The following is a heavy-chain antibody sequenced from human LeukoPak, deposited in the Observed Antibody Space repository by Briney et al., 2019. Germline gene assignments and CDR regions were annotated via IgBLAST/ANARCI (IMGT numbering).Heavy chain of an antibody. D-gene: IGHD3-22*01. Sequence: GGSLRLSCAASGFTFSSYGMSWVRQAPGKGLEWVSAISGSGGITYYADSVKGRFTISRDNSKNTLYLQMNSLRAEDTAVYYCAKDRRLFLYYYYMDVWGKGTTVTVSS. CDR1: GFTFSSYG. V-gene: IGHV3-23*01. CDR2: ISGSGGIT. J-gene: IGHJ6*03. CDR3: AKDRRLFLYYYYMDV.